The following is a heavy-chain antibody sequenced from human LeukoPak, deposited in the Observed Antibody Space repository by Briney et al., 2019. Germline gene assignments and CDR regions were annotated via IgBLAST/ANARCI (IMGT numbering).Heavy chain of an antibody. V-gene: IGHV3-48*03. Sequence: PGGSLRLSCAASGFTFSSYEMNWVRQAPGKGLEWVSYISSSGSTIYYADSVKGRSTISRDNAKNSLYLQMNSLRAEDTAVYYCAKIDTFDYDTSGRHWLDSWGQGTLVTVSS. CDR1: GFTFSSYE. J-gene: IGHJ5*01. CDR3: AKIDTFDYDTSGRHWLDS. CDR2: ISSSGSTI. D-gene: IGHD3-16*01.